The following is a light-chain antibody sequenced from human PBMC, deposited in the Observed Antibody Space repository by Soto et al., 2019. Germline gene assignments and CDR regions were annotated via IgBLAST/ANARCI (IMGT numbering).Light chain of an antibody. V-gene: IGKV1-39*01. J-gene: IGKJ1*01. Sequence: DIQMTQSPSSVSASVGDRVTITCRTSQSFSNYLAWYQHRPGKAPKLLIYSATVLQSGVPSRFSGSGSGTDFNLSISRQHPEESASYFWQKTYTIPWTFGQGTRVEIK. CDR1: QSFSNY. CDR3: QKTYTIPWT. CDR2: SAT.